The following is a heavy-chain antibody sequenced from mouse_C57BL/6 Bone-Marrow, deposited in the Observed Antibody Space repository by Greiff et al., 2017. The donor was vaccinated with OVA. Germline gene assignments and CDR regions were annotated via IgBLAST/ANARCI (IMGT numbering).Heavy chain of an antibody. V-gene: IGHV1-26*01. J-gene: IGHJ3*01. CDR1: GYTFTDYY. Sequence: EVKLQQSGPELVKPGASVKISCKASGYTFTDYYMNWVKQSHGKSLEWIGDINPNNGGTSYNQKFKGKATLTVDKSSSTAYMELRSLTSEDSAVYYCARYYGSRAWFAYWGQGTLVTVSA. D-gene: IGHD1-1*01. CDR2: INPNNGGT. CDR3: ARYYGSRAWFAY.